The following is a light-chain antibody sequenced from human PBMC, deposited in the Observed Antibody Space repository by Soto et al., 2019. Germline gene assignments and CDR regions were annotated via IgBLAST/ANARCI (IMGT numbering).Light chain of an antibody. V-gene: IGKV1-33*01. CDR3: QQYDNLPYT. Sequence: DIQMTQSPSSLSASIGDRVTITCRASQGISDYLAWYQQKPGKVPKLLIYEASTLQSGVPSRFSGSGSGTDFTFTISSLQPEDIATYYCQQYDNLPYTFGPGTKVDIK. CDR2: EAS. J-gene: IGKJ3*01. CDR1: QGISDY.